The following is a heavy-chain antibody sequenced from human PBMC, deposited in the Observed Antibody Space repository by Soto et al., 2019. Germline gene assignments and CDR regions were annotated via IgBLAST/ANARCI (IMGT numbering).Heavy chain of an antibody. CDR2: IYRNGST. CDR1: GGSFTSNNW. Sequence: PSETLSLTCAVSGGSFTSNNWCTWVRQPPGQGLEWIGEIYRNGSTNYNPSLKRRVTISLDKSENQFSVKVTSLTGADTAVYYCASRDPGTSVDYWGQGTLVTVSS. CDR3: ASRDPGTSVDY. V-gene: IGHV4-4*02. D-gene: IGHD1-7*01. J-gene: IGHJ4*02.